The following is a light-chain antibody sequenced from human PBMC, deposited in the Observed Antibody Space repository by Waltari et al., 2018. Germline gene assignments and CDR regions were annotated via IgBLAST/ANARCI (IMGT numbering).Light chain of an antibody. CDR1: QDISNY. CDR2: AAS. J-gene: IGKJ1*01. V-gene: IGKV1-27*01. Sequence: DIQMTQSPSSLSASVGDRVTITCRASQDISNYLAWYQQTPGKVPKLLIYAASTLQSGRPSRFRGSGSGTDFTLTISSLQPEDVATYYCQKYNSAPRTFGQGTKVEIK. CDR3: QKYNSAPRT.